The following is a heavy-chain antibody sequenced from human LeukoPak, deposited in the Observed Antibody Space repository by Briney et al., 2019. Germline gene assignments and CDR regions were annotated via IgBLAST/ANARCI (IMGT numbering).Heavy chain of an antibody. D-gene: IGHD6-19*01. Sequence: SQTLSLTCTVSGGSISSGSYYWSWIRQPAGKGLEWIGRIYTSGSTNYNPSLKSRVTISVDKSKNQFSLKLSSVTAADTAVYYCARAGEGESGWYGIDAFDIWGQGTMVTVSS. V-gene: IGHV4-61*02. CDR1: GGSISSGSYY. J-gene: IGHJ3*02. CDR3: ARAGEGESGWYGIDAFDI. CDR2: IYTSGST.